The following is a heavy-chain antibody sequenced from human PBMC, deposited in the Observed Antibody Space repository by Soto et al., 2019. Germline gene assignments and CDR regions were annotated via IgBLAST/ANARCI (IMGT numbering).Heavy chain of an antibody. CDR2: INAGNGNT. CDR3: ARVGSYFYGMDV. CDR1: GYTFSSFA. V-gene: IGHV1-3*05. Sequence: QVQLVQSGAEEKEPGASVKLSCKASGYTFSSFAIHWVRQAPGQRLECMGWINAGNGNTKYSQKFQGRVTITRDTSVSSVYMELSSLRSEDTAVYYCARVGSYFYGMDVWGQGTTVTVSS. J-gene: IGHJ6*02.